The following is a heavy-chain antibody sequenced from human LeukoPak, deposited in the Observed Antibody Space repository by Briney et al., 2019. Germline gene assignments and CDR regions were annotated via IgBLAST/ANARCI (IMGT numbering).Heavy chain of an antibody. J-gene: IGHJ3*01. CDR3: TRETAFDF. CDR1: GFTFSSYW. CDR2: IKQDGSEK. Sequence: GGSLRLSCAASGFTFSSYWMSWVRQAPGKGLEWVANIKQDGSEKYYVDSVKGRFTISRDNAKNSLYLQMSSLRVKDTAVYYCTRETAFDFWGQGTAVSVSS. V-gene: IGHV3-7*01.